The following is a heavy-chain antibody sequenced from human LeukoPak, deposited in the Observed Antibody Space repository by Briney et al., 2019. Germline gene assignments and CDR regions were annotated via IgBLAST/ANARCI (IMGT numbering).Heavy chain of an antibody. V-gene: IGHV4-39*01. Sequence: SETLSLTCTVSGGSISSSSYYWGWIRQPPGKGLEWIGSIYYSGSTYYNPSLKSRVTISVDTSKNQLSLKLSSVTAADTAVYYCATPRGYSYGLDYWGQGTLVTVSS. CDR3: ATPRGYSYGLDY. D-gene: IGHD5-18*01. J-gene: IGHJ4*02. CDR1: GGSISSSSYY. CDR2: IYYSGST.